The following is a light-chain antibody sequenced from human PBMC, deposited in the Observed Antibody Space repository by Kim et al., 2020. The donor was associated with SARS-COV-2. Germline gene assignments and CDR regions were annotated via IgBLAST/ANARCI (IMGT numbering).Light chain of an antibody. Sequence: EIVLTQSPATLSLSPGERATLSCRARQSVSSYLAWYQQKPGQAPRLLIYDASNRATGIPARFSGSGSGTDFTLTISSLEPEDFAVYYCQKRSNRPPITFGQGTGQEIK. CDR3: QKRSNRPPIT. J-gene: IGKJ5*01. V-gene: IGKV3-11*01. CDR2: DAS. CDR1: QSVSSY.